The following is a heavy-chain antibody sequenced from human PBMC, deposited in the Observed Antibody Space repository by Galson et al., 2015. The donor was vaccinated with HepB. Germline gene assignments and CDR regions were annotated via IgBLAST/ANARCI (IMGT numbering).Heavy chain of an antibody. CDR2: ISYDGSNK. Sequence: SLRLSCAASGFTFSSYGMHWVRQAPGKGLEWVAVISYDGSNKYYADSVKGRFTISRDNSKNTLYLQMNSLRAEDTAVYYCAKATIFVAFDIWGQGTMVTVSS. CDR1: GFTFSSYG. V-gene: IGHV3-30*18. D-gene: IGHD3-3*01. CDR3: AKATIFVAFDI. J-gene: IGHJ3*02.